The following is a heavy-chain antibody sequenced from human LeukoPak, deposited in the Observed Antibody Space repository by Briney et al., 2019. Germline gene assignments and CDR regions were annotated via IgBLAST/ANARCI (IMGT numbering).Heavy chain of an antibody. V-gene: IGHV1-69*13. CDR2: IIPIFGTA. CDR1: GGTFSSYA. D-gene: IGHD5-12*01. CDR3: AREAQGGYDSDDYFDY. J-gene: IGHJ4*02. Sequence: RASVTVSCKASGGTFSSYAISWVRQAPGQGLEWMGGIIPIFGTANYAQKFQGRVTITADESTSTAYMELSSLRSEDTAVYYCAREAQGGYDSDDYFDYWGQGTLVTVSS.